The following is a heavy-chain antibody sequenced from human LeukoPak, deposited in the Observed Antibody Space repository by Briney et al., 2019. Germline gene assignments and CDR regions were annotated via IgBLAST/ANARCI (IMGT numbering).Heavy chain of an antibody. Sequence: GGSLRLSCAASGFTFSDYYMSWTRHAPGKGLEWVSYISSSGSTIYYADPVKGRFTIPRDNAKNSLYLRMNRLRAEDTSVYYCARELHYFFMDVCGKGSTVTVSS. J-gene: IGHJ6*03. CDR2: ISSSGSTI. V-gene: IGHV3-11*01. CDR3: ARELHYFFMDV. CDR1: GFTFSDYY.